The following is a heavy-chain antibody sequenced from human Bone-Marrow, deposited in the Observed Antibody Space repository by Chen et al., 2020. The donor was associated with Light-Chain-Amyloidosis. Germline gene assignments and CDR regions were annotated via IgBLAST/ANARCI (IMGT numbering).Heavy chain of an antibody. CDR2: ISWNSGSI. Sequence: EVQLVESGGGLVQPGRSLRLSCAASGFTFDDYAMHWVRQAPGKGLEWVSGISWNSGSIGYADSVKGRFTISRDNAKNSLYLQMNSLRAEDTALYYRAKDISALLRRHYFDYWGQGTLVTVSS. J-gene: IGHJ4*02. D-gene: IGHD2-15*01. V-gene: IGHV3-9*01. CDR3: AKDISALLRRHYFDY. CDR1: GFTFDDYA.